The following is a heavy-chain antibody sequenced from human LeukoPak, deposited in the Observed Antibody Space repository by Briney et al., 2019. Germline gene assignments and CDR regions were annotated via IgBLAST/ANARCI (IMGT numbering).Heavy chain of an antibody. D-gene: IGHD1-26*01. Sequence: SETLCLTCTVSGGSISSYYWSWIRQPPGKGLEWIGYIYYSGSTNYNTSLKMRVTISADTSTNPFSLKLSSVTAADTAVYYCARYYSGSPRFDYWGQGTLVTVSS. V-gene: IGHV4-59*01. CDR1: GGSISSYY. J-gene: IGHJ4*02. CDR2: IYYSGST. CDR3: ARYYSGSPRFDY.